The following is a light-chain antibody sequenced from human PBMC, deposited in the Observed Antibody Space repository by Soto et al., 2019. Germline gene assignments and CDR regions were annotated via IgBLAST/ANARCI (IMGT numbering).Light chain of an antibody. CDR2: AAS. Sequence: AIRMTQSPSSFSASTGDRVTITCRASQGISSYLAWYQQKPGKAPKLLIYAASTLQSGVPSRFNGSGSGTDFTLTISCLQSDDFATYYCQQYYSYPRYTFGQGTKLEIK. V-gene: IGKV1-8*01. CDR3: QQYYSYPRYT. CDR1: QGISSY. J-gene: IGKJ2*01.